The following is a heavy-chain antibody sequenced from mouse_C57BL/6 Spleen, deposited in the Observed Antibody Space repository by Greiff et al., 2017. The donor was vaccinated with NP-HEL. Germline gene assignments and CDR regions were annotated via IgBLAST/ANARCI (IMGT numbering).Heavy chain of an antibody. D-gene: IGHD2-3*01. J-gene: IGHJ4*01. CDR3: ARDGLYYAMDY. V-gene: IGHV5-17*01. Sequence: DVQLVESGGGLVKPGGSLKLSCAASGFTFSDYGMHWVRQAPEKGLEWVAYISSGSSTIYYADTVKGRFTISRDNAKNTLFLQMTSLRSEDTAMYYCARDGLYYAMDYWGQGTSVTVSS. CDR2: ISSGSSTI. CDR1: GFTFSDYG.